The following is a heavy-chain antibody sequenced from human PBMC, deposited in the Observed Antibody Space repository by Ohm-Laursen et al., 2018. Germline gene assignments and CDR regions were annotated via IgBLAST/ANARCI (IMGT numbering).Heavy chain of an antibody. CDR3: AKSGLRRDYYYYGMDV. J-gene: IGHJ6*02. CDR1: GFTFSNYA. D-gene: IGHD5-12*01. CDR2: IAYDGTDK. V-gene: IGHV3-30*18. Sequence: SSLRLSCTASGFTFSNYAMGWVRQAPGKGLEWVGIIAYDGTDKYYSDSVKGRFNISRDNSKNTLYLQINSLRPEDTAVYFCAKSGLRRDYYYYGMDVWGQGTTVTVSS.